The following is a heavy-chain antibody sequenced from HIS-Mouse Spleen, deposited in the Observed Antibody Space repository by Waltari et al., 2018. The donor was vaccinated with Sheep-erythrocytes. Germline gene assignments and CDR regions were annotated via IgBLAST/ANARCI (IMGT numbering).Heavy chain of an antibody. V-gene: IGHV3-30*18. J-gene: IGHJ4*02. CDR2: ISYDGSNK. Sequence: QVQLVESGGGVVQPGRSLRLSCAASGFTFSSYGTHWVRQAPGKGLEWVAVISYDGSNKYYADSVKGRFTISRDNAKNSLYLQMNSLRAEDTALYYCAKDISRNIVVVPAAVGDYWGQGTLVTVSS. CDR1: GFTFSSYG. CDR3: AKDISRNIVVVPAAVGDY. D-gene: IGHD2-2*01.